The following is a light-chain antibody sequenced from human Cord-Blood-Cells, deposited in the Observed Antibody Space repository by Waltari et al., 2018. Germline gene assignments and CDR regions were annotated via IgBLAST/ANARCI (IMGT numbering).Light chain of an antibody. CDR2: DVS. CDR1: SSDVGGYNY. CDR3: SSYPSSSTWV. V-gene: IGLV2-14*01. J-gene: IGLJ3*02. Sequence: QSALTHPGSGSGSPGPSITISCTGTSSDVGGYNYVSWYQQHPGKDPKLMSYDVSKRPSGVSNRFSGSKSGNTASLTISGLQAEDEADYYCSSYPSSSTWVFGGGTKLTVL.